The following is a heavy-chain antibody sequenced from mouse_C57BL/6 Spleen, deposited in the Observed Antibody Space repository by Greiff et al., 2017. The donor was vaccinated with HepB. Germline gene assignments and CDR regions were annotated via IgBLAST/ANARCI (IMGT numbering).Heavy chain of an antibody. J-gene: IGHJ4*01. CDR3: AKRLYYDYENYAMDY. Sequence: QVQLKESGAELVKPGASVKLSCKASGYTFTSYWMHWVKQRPGQGLEWIGMIHPNSGSTNYNEKFKSKATLTVDKSSSTAYMQLSSLTSEDSAVYYCAKRLYYDYENYAMDYWGQGTSVTVSS. D-gene: IGHD2-4*01. CDR1: GYTFTSYW. V-gene: IGHV1-64*01. CDR2: IHPNSGST.